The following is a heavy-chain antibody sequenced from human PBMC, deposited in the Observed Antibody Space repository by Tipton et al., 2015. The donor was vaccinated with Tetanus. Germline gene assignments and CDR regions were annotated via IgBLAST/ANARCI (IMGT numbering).Heavy chain of an antibody. CDR2: IWSDPDKK. D-gene: IGHD2-21*02. CDR3: ARGMAEASNCGGDCYSDY. V-gene: IGHV3-33*01. J-gene: IGHJ4*02. CDR1: GFTFSTYG. Sequence: SLRLSCATSGFTFSTYGMHWVRLAPGKGLEWVAVIWSDPDKKYYADSVKGRFTVSRDNSNNLLYLQMISLRAEDTAVYSCARGMAEASNCGGDCYSDYWGQGTLVTVSS.